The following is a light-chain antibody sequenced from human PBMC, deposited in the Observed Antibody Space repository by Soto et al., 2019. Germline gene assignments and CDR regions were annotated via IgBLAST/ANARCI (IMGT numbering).Light chain of an antibody. CDR1: QNIYINS. CDR2: GGS. Sequence: EIVMTQSPATLSLSPGERATLSCRASQNIYINSLAWYQQRPGQAPRLLIYGGSTRATAVPDRFSGSGSGTDFALTISRLEPEDFAVYYCQQYGAPPLTFGPGTKVDIK. CDR3: QQYGAPPLT. V-gene: IGKV3-20*01. J-gene: IGKJ3*01.